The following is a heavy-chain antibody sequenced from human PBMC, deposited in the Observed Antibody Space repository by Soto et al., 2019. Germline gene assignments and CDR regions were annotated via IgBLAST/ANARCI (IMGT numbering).Heavy chain of an antibody. CDR3: ASGGSTSWDLLYNWFDP. CDR2: IIPIFGTA. CDR1: GGTFSSYA. D-gene: IGHD2-2*01. Sequence: QVQLVQSGAEVKKPGSSVKVSCKASGGTFSSYAISWVRQAPGQGLEWMGGIIPIFGTANYAQKFQGRVTITADESTGTAYMELSSLRSEDTAVYYCASGGSTSWDLLYNWFDPWGQGTLVTVSS. J-gene: IGHJ5*02. V-gene: IGHV1-69*12.